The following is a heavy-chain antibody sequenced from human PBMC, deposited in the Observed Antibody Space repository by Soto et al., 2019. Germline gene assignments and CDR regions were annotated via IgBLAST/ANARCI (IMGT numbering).Heavy chain of an antibody. V-gene: IGHV3-23*01. J-gene: IGHJ5*02. CDR2: ISGSGGST. D-gene: IGHD1-20*01. CDR1: GFTFSSYA. CDR3: AKDRTFANWNHGPGEFDP. Sequence: QAGGSLRLSCAASGFTFSSYAMSWVRQAPGKGLEWVSAISGSGGSTYYADSVKGRFTISRDNSKNTLYLQMNSLRAEDTAVYYCAKDRTFANWNHGPGEFDPWGQGTLVTVSS.